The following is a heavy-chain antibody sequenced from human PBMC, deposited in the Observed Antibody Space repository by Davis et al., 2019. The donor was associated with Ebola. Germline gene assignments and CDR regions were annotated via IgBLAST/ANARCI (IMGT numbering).Heavy chain of an antibody. CDR3: ARGGRDGYNLWPFDY. V-gene: IGHV3-74*01. J-gene: IGHJ4*02. D-gene: IGHD5-24*01. CDR2: INSDGSNT. CDR1: GFTFSSYW. Sequence: PGGSLRLSCAASGFTFSSYWMHWVRHAPGKGLAWVSRINSDGSNTNYADSVKGRFTISRDNAKNTLYLQMNSLRAEDTAVYYCARGGRDGYNLWPFDYWGQGTLVTVSS.